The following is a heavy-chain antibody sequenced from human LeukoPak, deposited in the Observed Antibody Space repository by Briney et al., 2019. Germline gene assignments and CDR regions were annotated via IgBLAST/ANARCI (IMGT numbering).Heavy chain of an antibody. V-gene: IGHV6-1*01. J-gene: IGHJ1*01. Sequence: SQTLSLTCAISGDSISSNSAAWNWIRQSPPRGLEWLGRTYYRSQWHNDYAVSVKSRITINPDTFKNQFSLQLNSVTPEDTAVYYCARSGYYQEYLQHWGQGTLVTVSS. D-gene: IGHD2/OR15-2a*01. CDR3: ARSGYYQEYLQH. CDR1: GDSISSNSAA. CDR2: TYYRSQWHN.